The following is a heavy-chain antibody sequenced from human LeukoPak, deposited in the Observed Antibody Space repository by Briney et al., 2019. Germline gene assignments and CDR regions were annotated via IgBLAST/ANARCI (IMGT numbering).Heavy chain of an antibody. CDR2: IRPDGGQE. CDR1: GFTLRNSW. V-gene: IGHV3-7*01. D-gene: IGHD6-19*01. J-gene: IGHJ4*02. Sequence: GGSLRLSCAASGFTLRNSWMTWVRQAPGKGMEWVANIRPDGGQEQYADSLEGRITISRDNVRNSLFLQLNSLRTEDTAVYFCATSSDWAFDHWGQGTLVTVSS. CDR3: ATSSDWAFDH.